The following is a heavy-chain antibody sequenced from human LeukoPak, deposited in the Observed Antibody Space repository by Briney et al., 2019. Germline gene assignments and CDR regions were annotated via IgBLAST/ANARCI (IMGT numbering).Heavy chain of an antibody. D-gene: IGHD3-10*01. Sequence: PSETLSLTCTVSGGSISSYYWSWIRQPPGKGLEWIGYIYYSGSTNYNPSLKSRVTISVDTSKNQFSLKLSSVTAADTAVYYCARGPTFSGSYSFDPWGQGTLVTVSS. J-gene: IGHJ5*02. V-gene: IGHV4-59*01. CDR2: IYYSGST. CDR1: GGSISSYY. CDR3: ARGPTFSGSYSFDP.